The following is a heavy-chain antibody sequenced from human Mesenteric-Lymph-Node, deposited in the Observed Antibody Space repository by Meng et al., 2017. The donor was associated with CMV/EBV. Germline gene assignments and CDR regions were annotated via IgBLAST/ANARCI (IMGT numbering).Heavy chain of an antibody. J-gene: IGHJ4*02. D-gene: IGHD4-17*01. V-gene: IGHV3-53*01. CDR2: IYSGGGT. CDR1: GFIVSSSY. Sequence: GESLKISCAASGFIVSSSYMSWVRQAPGKGLEWVSVIYSGGGTYYADSVKGRFTISRDNAKNTLYLQMHSLRAEDTAVYFCARPKRDADGYWGQGTLVTVSS. CDR3: ARPKRDADGY.